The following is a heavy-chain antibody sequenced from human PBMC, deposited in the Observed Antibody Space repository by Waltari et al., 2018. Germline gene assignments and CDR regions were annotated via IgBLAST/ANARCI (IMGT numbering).Heavy chain of an antibody. D-gene: IGHD6-13*01. Sequence: QVQLQESGPGLVKPSETLSLTCTVSGGSISSYYWSWIRQPPGKGLEWIGYIYYSGSTNYNPSLKSRVTISVDTSKNQFSLKLSSVTAADTAVYYCARGKAAAGRRSYYYYMDVWGKGTTVTISS. CDR3: ARGKAAAGRRSYYYYMDV. CDR1: GGSISSYY. V-gene: IGHV4-59*01. J-gene: IGHJ6*03. CDR2: IYYSGST.